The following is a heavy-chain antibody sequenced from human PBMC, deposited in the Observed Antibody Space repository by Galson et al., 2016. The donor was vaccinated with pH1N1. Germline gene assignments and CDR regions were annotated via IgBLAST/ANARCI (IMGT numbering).Heavy chain of an antibody. J-gene: IGHJ6*03. CDR2: IIPVFGAA. Sequence: SVKVSCKASEGTLTRYAISWVRQAPGQGLEWMGGIIPVFGAATYAQKFQGRVTITADKSADTAYMELRSLRSEDTAVYYCASPPPSSGHLNYYYYMDVWGQGTTVTVS. V-gene: IGHV1-69*06. CDR3: ASPPPSSGHLNYYYYMDV. D-gene: IGHD3-3*01. CDR1: EGTLTRYA.